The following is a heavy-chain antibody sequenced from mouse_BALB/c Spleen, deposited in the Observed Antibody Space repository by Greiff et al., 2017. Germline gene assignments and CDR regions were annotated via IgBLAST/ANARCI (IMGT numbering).Heavy chain of an antibody. Sequence: EVQLVESGGGLVKPGGSLKLSCAASGFTFSSYTMSWVRQTPEKRLEWVATISSGGSYTYYPDSVKGRFTISRDNAKNTLYLQMSSLKSEDTAMYYCTREGITTAMFAYWGQGTLVTVSA. CDR3: TREGITTAMFAY. V-gene: IGHV5-6-4*01. CDR1: GFTFSSYT. D-gene: IGHD1-2*01. J-gene: IGHJ3*01. CDR2: ISSGGSYT.